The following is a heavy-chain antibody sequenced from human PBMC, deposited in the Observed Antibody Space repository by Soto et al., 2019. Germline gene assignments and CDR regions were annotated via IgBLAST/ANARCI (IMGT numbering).Heavy chain of an antibody. CDR2: ISSSSSYT. J-gene: IGHJ4*02. V-gene: IGHV3-11*06. CDR3: ARDRGYCSSTSCPPPLDY. CDR1: GFTFSDYY. Sequence: QVQLVESGGGVVQPGRSLRLSCAASGFTFSDYYMSWIRQAPGKGLEWVSYISSSSSYTNYADSVKGRFTISRDNAKNSLYLQMNSLRAEDTAVYYCARDRGYCSSTSCPPPLDYWGQGTLVTVSS. D-gene: IGHD2-2*01.